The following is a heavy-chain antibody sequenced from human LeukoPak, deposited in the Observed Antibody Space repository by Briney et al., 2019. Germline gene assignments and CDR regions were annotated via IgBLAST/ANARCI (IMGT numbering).Heavy chain of an antibody. CDR1: GYSFTSYW. Sequence: GESLMISCMGSGYSFTSYWIGWVRHMTRKGLEWMGIIYLGHSDTRYSPSFQGPVTISDVMSTNTAYLQWSRLKASDTAMYYCARYPHYDILTGYYFPVGWFDPWGQGTLLSVSS. D-gene: IGHD3-9*01. CDR3: ARYPHYDILTGYYFPVGWFDP. J-gene: IGHJ5*02. V-gene: IGHV5-51*01. CDR2: IYLGHSDT.